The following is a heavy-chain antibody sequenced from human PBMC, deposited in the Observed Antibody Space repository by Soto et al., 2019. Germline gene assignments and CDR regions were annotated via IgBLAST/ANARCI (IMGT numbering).Heavy chain of an antibody. CDR3: LRGEDRGEHFEN. CDR1: GYIFTDYY. J-gene: IGHJ4*02. CDR2: IKPNSGDT. D-gene: IGHD2-15*01. Sequence: QVQLVQSGAEVKKPGASVKVSCKASGYIFTDYYMPWVRQAPGQGLEWMGWIKPNSGDTKYAKKFQYRVTMTRDTSISTAYMELSRLRSDDTAVYYCLRGEDRGEHFENWGQGTLVIVSS. V-gene: IGHV1-2*02.